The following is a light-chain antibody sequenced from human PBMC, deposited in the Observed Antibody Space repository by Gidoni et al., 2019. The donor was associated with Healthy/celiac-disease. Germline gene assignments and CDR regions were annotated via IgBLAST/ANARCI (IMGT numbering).Light chain of an antibody. CDR3: QAWDSSTYVV. Sequence: SYELTQPPSVSVSPGQTASITCSGDKLGDKYACWSQQKPGQSPVLVIYQDSKRPSGIPERFSGSNSGNTATLTISGTQAMDEADYYCQAWDSSTYVVFGGGTKLTVL. J-gene: IGLJ2*01. V-gene: IGLV3-1*01. CDR1: KLGDKY. CDR2: QDS.